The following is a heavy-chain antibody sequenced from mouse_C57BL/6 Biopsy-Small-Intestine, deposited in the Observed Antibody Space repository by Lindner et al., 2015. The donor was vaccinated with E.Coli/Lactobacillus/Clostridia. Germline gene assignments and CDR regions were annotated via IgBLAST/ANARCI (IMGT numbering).Heavy chain of an antibody. CDR3: ARPGGAGSSYPYWYFDV. V-gene: IGHV1-80*01. J-gene: IGHJ1*03. D-gene: IGHD1-1*01. Sequence: VQLQESGAELVKPGASAKISCKASGYAFSSYWMNWVKQRPGKGLEWIGQIYPGDGDTNYNGKFKGKATLTADKSSSTAYMQLSSLTSEDSAVYFCARPGGAGSSYPYWYFDVWGTGTTVTVSS. CDR2: IYPGDGDT. CDR1: GYAFSSYW.